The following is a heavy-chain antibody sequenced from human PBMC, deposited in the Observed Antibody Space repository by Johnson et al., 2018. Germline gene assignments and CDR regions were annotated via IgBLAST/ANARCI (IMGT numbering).Heavy chain of an antibody. V-gene: IGHV3-64*07. CDR3: ERGGIKGPHDVYDI. CDR1: GFTFSTYA. D-gene: IGHD1-14*01. CDR2: ISGKGAYT. J-gene: IGHJ3*02. Sequence: VQLVQSGGGLVQPGGSLRLSCAASGFTFSTYAMHWVRQAPGTGLQYVSAISGKGAYTFYADSVKGRFSISRDNSKNTLYLQMGSLRAEDMAVYYCERGGIKGPHDVYDIWGQGTMVTVSS.